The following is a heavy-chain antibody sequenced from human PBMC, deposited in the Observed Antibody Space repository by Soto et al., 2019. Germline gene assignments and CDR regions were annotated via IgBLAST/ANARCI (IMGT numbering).Heavy chain of an antibody. CDR1: GFTFSNAW. D-gene: IGHD4-17*01. J-gene: IGHJ6*03. CDR2: IKSKTDGGTT. V-gene: IGHV3-15*01. CDR3: TTAPGDYGYGDYTNYYYYYYMDV. Sequence: EVQLVESGGGLVKPGGSLRLPCAASGFTFSNAWMSWVRQAPGKGLEWVGRIKSKTDGGTTDYAAPVKGRFTISRDDSKNTLYLQMNSLKTEDTAVYYCTTAPGDYGYGDYTNYYYYYYMDVWGKGTTVTVSS.